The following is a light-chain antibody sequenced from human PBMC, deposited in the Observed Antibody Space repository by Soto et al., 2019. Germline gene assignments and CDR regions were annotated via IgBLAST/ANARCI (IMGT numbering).Light chain of an antibody. V-gene: IGLV1-44*01. CDR3: AAWDDSLNGYWV. J-gene: IGLJ3*02. Sequence: QAVLTQPPSASGTPGQRVTISCSGSSSNIGSNTVNWYQQLPGTAPKLLIYSNNQRPSGVPDRFSGSKSGTSASLAIRGLQSEDEADYYCAAWDDSLNGYWVFGGGTKVTVL. CDR1: SSNIGSNT. CDR2: SNN.